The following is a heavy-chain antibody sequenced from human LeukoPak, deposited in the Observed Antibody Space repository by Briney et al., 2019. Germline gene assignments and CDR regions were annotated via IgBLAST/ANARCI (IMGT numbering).Heavy chain of an antibody. D-gene: IGHD5-24*01. V-gene: IGHV3-48*03. Sequence: PGGSLRLSCAASGFTFSSYEMTWVRQAPGKGLEWVSNISSSDTTIHYADSVKGRFTISRDNARNSLYLQMNSLRAEDTAVYYCAGSRRDNYYYYYGMDVWGQGTTVTVSS. J-gene: IGHJ6*02. CDR1: GFTFSSYE. CDR2: ISSSDTTI. CDR3: AGSRRDNYYYYYGMDV.